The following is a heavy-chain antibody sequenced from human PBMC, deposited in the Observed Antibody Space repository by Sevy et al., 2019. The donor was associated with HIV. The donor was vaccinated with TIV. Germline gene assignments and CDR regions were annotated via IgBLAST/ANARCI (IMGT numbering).Heavy chain of an antibody. D-gene: IGHD4-17*01. CDR2: IYSAHST. CDR1: GFTVSTKY. J-gene: IGHJ4*02. Sequence: GGSLRLSCAASGFTVSTKYMSWVRQAPGKGLEWVSVIYSAHSTYYTDSVKGRFTISRDNSKNTLYLQMNSLRAEDTGVYYCARGKLDYGDYYYFDYWGQGTLVTVSS. CDR3: ARGKLDYGDYYYFDY. V-gene: IGHV3-53*01.